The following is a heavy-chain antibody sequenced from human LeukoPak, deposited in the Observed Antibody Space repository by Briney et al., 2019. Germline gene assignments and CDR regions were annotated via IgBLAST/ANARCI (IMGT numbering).Heavy chain of an antibody. V-gene: IGHV3-23*01. Sequence: GGSLRLSCAASGFTFSSYAMSWVRQAPGKGLEWVSLISSSGGSAYYADSVKGRFTISRDNSKNTLYLQMNSLRAEDTAVYYCAKSLFLGYCRSTSCYISSDYWGQGTLVTVSS. D-gene: IGHD2-2*02. CDR3: AKSLFLGYCRSTSCYISSDY. J-gene: IGHJ4*02. CDR2: ISSSGGSA. CDR1: GFTFSSYA.